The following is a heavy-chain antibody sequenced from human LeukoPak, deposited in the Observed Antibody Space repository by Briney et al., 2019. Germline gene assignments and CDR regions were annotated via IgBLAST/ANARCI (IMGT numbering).Heavy chain of an antibody. V-gene: IGHV4-34*01. D-gene: IGHD3-22*01. CDR3: ARGGPDYYDSSGYY. Sequence: SETLSLTCAVYGGAFRCYYWSWIRQPPGKGLEWIGEINHSGSTNYNPSLKSRVTISVDTSKNQFSLKLSSVTAADTAVYYCARGGPDYYDSSGYYWGQGTLVTVSS. CDR2: INHSGST. CDR1: GGAFRCYY. J-gene: IGHJ4*02.